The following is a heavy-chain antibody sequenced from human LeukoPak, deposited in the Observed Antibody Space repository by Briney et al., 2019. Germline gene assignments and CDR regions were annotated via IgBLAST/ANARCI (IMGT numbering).Heavy chain of an antibody. J-gene: IGHJ4*02. V-gene: IGHV4-39*01. CDR1: GGSISSSSYY. Sequence: ASETLSLTCTVSGGSISSSSYYWGWIHQPPGKGLEWIESIYYSGSTYYNPSLKSRVTISVDTSKNQFSLKLSSVTAADTAVYYCARQRYSSGWYFGVEDYWGQGTLVTVSS. CDR3: ARQRYSSGWYFGVEDY. D-gene: IGHD6-19*01. CDR2: IYYSGST.